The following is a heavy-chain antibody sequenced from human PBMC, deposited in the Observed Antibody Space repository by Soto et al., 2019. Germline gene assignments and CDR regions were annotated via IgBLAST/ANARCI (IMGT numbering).Heavy chain of an antibody. CDR2: ISYDGSNT. D-gene: IGHD3-22*01. CDR3: AKNTWGYYDSSGYYSGGGDDY. Sequence: QVQLVESGGGVVQPGRSLRLSCAASGFTFSSYGMHWVRQAPGKGLEWVAVISYDGSNTYYADSVKGRFTISRDNSKNTLYLQMNSLRAEDTAVYYCAKNTWGYYDSSGYYSGGGDDYWGQGTLVTVSS. V-gene: IGHV3-30*18. CDR1: GFTFSSYG. J-gene: IGHJ4*02.